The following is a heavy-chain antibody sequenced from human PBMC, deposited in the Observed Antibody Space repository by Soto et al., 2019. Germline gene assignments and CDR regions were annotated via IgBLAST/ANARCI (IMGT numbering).Heavy chain of an antibody. J-gene: IGHJ4*02. Sequence: GGSLSLSCAASGFTFSSYAMSWVRQAPGKGLEWVSAISGSGGSTYYADSVKGRFTISRDNSKNTLYLQMNSLRAEDTAVYYCAKHREVYAISTTIDYWGQGTLVTVSS. CDR3: AKHREVYAISTTIDY. D-gene: IGHD2-8*01. V-gene: IGHV3-23*01. CDR2: ISGSGGST. CDR1: GFTFSSYA.